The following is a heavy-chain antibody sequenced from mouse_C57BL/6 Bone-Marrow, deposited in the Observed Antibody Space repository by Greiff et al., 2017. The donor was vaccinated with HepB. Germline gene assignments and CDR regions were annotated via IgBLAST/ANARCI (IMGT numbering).Heavy chain of an antibody. CDR1: GYTFTSYW. V-gene: IGHV1-52*01. CDR2: IDPSDSET. CDR3: ARPHYYGSSSHWYFDV. D-gene: IGHD1-1*01. J-gene: IGHJ1*03. Sequence: QVHVKQPGAELVRPGSSVKLSCKASGYTFTSYWMHWVKQRPIQGLEWIGNIDPSDSETHYNQKFKDKATLTVDKSSSTAYMQLSSLTSEDSAVYYCARPHYYGSSSHWYFDVWGTGTTVTVSS.